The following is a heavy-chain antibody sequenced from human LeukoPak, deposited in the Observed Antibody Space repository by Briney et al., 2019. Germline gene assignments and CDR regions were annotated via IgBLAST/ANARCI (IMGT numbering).Heavy chain of an antibody. Sequence: ASVKVSCKVSGYTLTELSMHWVRQAPGKGLEWMGGFDPEDGETIYAQKFQGRVTITADKSTSTAYMELSSLRSEDTAVYYCARVIAARLGYYYYMDVWGKGTTVTVSS. CDR2: FDPEDGET. CDR3: ARVIAARLGYYYYMDV. V-gene: IGHV1-24*01. D-gene: IGHD6-6*01. J-gene: IGHJ6*03. CDR1: GYTLTELS.